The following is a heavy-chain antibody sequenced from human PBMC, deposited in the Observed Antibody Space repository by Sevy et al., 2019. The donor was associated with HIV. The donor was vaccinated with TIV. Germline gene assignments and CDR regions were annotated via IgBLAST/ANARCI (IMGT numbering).Heavy chain of an antibody. CDR2: ITSGGAT. CDR3: AGGDTPLITDLDY. CDR1: GLTFDTIG. J-gene: IGHJ4*02. Sequence: GGSLRLSCAASGLTFDTIGMSWVRQAPGKGLEWVAGITSGGATYYADSVEGRFTVSRDNSGNTLYLQLNSLRADDTAVFYCAGGDTPLITDLDYWGQGTLVTVSS. D-gene: IGHD3-16*01. V-gene: IGHV3-23*01.